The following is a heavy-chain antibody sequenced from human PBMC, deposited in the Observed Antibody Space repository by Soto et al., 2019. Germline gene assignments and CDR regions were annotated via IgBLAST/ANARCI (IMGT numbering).Heavy chain of an antibody. D-gene: IGHD1-26*01. CDR1: GGSFSGYY. Sequence: KLSETLSLTCAVYGGSFSGYYWSWIRQPPGKGLEWIGEINHSGSTNYNPSLKSRVTISVDTSKNHFSLKLSSVTAADTAVYYCARGLALRSYNYYYYGMDVWGQGTTVTVSS. CDR2: INHSGST. J-gene: IGHJ6*02. V-gene: IGHV4-34*01. CDR3: ARGLALRSYNYYYYGMDV.